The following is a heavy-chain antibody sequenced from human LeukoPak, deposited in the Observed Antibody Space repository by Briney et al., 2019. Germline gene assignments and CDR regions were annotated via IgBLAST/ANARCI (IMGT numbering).Heavy chain of an antibody. CDR3: ASGLATVTTRNYYYHMDV. CDR1: GYTFTSYY. Sequence: ASVKVSCKASGYTFTSYYIHWVRQAPGQGLEWMGIINPSAVTTSYAQKFQGRVTMTRDTSTSTVYMELSSLRSDDTAVYYCASGLATVTTRNYYYHMDVWGKGTTVTVSS. J-gene: IGHJ6*03. CDR2: INPSAVTT. D-gene: IGHD4-11*01. V-gene: IGHV1-46*01.